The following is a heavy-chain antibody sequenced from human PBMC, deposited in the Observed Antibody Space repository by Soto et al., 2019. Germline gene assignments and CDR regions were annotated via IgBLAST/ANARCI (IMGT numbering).Heavy chain of an antibody. Sequence: SETRSHTCPVDTESISTYYCSWTRQPQGKGLEWIGEIHPFGDTNYNPSLSNRVTISLDTSKNQFSLKLTSVTAADTAVYYCAAGGGLPRYYCGQGTLVTVSS. D-gene: IGHD5-12*01. CDR2: IHPFGDT. J-gene: IGHJ4*02. CDR1: TESISTYY. CDR3: AAGGGLPRYY. V-gene: IGHV4-34*01.